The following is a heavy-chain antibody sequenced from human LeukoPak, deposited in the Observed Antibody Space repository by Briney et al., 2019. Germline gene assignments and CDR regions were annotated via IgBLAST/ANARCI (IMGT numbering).Heavy chain of an antibody. V-gene: IGHV3-33*01. CDR2: IWYDGSNK. CDR1: GFTFSSYG. D-gene: IGHD2-15*01. Sequence: PGRSLRLSCAASGFTFSSYGMHWVRQAPGKWLEWVAVIWYDGSNKYYADSVKGRFTISRDNSKNTLYLQMNSLRAEDTAVYYCASCSLSGGSCYYFDYWGQGTLVTVSS. J-gene: IGHJ4*02. CDR3: ASCSLSGGSCYYFDY.